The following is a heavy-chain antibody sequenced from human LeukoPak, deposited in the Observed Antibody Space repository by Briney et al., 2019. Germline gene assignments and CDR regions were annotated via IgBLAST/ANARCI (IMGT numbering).Heavy chain of an antibody. Sequence: ASVKVSCKASGYTFTSYDINWVRQATGQGLEWMGWMNPNSGNTGYAQKFQGRVTITRNTSISTAYMELSSLRSEDTAVYYCARGQGPYSSGWAKHCGNPPYYFDYWGQGTLVTVSS. CDR3: ARGQGPYSSGWAKHCGNPPYYFDY. V-gene: IGHV1-8*03. D-gene: IGHD6-19*01. J-gene: IGHJ4*02. CDR2: MNPNSGNT. CDR1: GYTFTSYD.